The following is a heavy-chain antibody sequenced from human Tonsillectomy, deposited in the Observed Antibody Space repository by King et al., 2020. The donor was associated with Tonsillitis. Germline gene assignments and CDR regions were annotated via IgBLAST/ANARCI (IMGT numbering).Heavy chain of an antibody. CDR3: ASHWCHINGPDV. CDR2: INLGGDTT. Sequence: VQLVESGGGLAQPGGSLRLSCAASGFTFSVYAMTWVRQAPGKGLEWVSFINLGGDTTSYADTVKGRFTISRDNSKNTLYLQMNSLRAEDTAVYYCASHWCHINGPDVWGRGTLVTVSS. D-gene: IGHD2-8*02. V-gene: IGHV3-23*04. CDR1: GFTFSVYA. J-gene: IGHJ2*01.